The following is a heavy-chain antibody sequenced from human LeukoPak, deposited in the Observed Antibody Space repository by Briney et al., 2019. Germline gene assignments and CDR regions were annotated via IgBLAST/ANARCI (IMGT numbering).Heavy chain of an antibody. CDR1: GFTFSSHN. V-gene: IGHV3-23*01. CDR2: ISGSGGST. CDR3: AKDAAKEYDILTGYLGYYFDY. Sequence: PGGSLRLSCAASGFTFSSHNMNWVRQAPGKGLEWVSAISGSGGSTYYADSVKGRFTISKDNSKNTLFLQINSLRAEDTAVYYCAKDAAKEYDILTGYLGYYFDYWGQGTLVTVSS. D-gene: IGHD3-9*01. J-gene: IGHJ4*02.